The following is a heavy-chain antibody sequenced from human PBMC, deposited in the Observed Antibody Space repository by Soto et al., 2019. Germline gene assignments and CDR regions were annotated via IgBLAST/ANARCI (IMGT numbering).Heavy chain of an antibody. CDR2: ISWNGGSL. V-gene: IGHV3-9*01. Sequence: EVQLVESGGGLVQPGRSLRLSCEVSGFTFDDYAMHWVRQSPGKGLEWVSGISWNGGSLDYADSVRGRFTISRDNAKNALYLQMNGLRSEDTALYYCAKDISTYHDSGSQFDCWGQGTLVTVSS. D-gene: IGHD3-10*01. CDR1: GFTFDDYA. CDR3: AKDISTYHDSGSQFDC. J-gene: IGHJ4*02.